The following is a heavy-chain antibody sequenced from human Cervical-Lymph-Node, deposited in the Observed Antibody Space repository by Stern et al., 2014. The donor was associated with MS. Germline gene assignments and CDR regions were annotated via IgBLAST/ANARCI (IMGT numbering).Heavy chain of an antibody. CDR1: GFTFSSYG. CDR3: AKDPGGYASAWYNWFDP. V-gene: IGHV3-30*18. D-gene: IGHD6-19*01. J-gene: IGHJ5*02. Sequence: VQLVESGGGVVQPGRSLRLSCAVSGFTFSSYGMHWVRQAPGKGLEWVAVISYDGSNENYAESVKGRFTISRDNSEKTLYLQMNSLRSEDTAIYYCAKDPGGYASAWYNWFDPWGQGTLVTVSS. CDR2: ISYDGSNE.